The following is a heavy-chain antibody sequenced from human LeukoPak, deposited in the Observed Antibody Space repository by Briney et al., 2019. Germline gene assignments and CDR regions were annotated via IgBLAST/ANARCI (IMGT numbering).Heavy chain of an antibody. D-gene: IGHD6-13*01. V-gene: IGHV4-34*01. J-gene: IGHJ5*02. CDR3: AKRSSSWLNWFDP. Sequence: KASETLSLTCAVYGGSFSGYYWSWIRQPPGKGLEWIGEINHSGSTNYNPSLKSRVTISVDKSKNQFSLKLSSVTAADTAVYYCAKRSSSWLNWFDPWGQGTLVTVSS. CDR2: INHSGST. CDR1: GGSFSGYY.